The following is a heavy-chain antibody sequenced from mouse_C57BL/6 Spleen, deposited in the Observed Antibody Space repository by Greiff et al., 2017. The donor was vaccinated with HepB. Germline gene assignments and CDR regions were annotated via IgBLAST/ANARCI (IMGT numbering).Heavy chain of an antibody. Sequence: VQLQQSGPELVKPGASVKISCKASGYAFSSSWMNWVKQRPGKGLEWIGRIYPGDGDTNYNGKFKGKATLTADKSSITAYLQLSSLTSEDSAVYFCARSGSNYHYAMDYWGQGTSVTVSS. CDR3: ARSGSNYHYAMDY. CDR1: GYAFSSSW. V-gene: IGHV1-82*01. J-gene: IGHJ4*01. CDR2: IYPGDGDT. D-gene: IGHD2-5*01.